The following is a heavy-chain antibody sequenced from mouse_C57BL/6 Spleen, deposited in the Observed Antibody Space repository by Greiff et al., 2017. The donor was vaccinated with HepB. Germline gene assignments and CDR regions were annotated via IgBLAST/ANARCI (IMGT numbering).Heavy chain of an antibody. CDR2: INPSHGGT. D-gene: IGHD2-2*01. J-gene: IGHJ2*01. CDR1: GYTFTSYW. V-gene: IGHV1-53*01. Sequence: QVQLQQSGAELVKPGASVKLSCKASGYTFTSYWMHWVKQRPGQGLEWIGNINPSHGGTNYNEKFKSKATLTVDKSSSTAYMQLSSLTSEDSAIYDCAREGWLRSIDYWGQGTTLTVSS. CDR3: AREGWLRSIDY.